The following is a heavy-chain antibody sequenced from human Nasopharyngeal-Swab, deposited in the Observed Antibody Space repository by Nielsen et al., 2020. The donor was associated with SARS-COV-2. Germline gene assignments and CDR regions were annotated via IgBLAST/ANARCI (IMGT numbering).Heavy chain of an antibody. Sequence: GGSLRLSCVASGFSFSSYGMHWVRQAPGKGLEWVAFIIYDGSYKYYADSVKGRFTISRDNAKNSLYLQMNSLRAEDTAVYYCARDETSSGSKVSYYGMDVWGRGTTVTVSS. V-gene: IGHV3-33*08. CDR2: IIYDGSYK. J-gene: IGHJ6*02. D-gene: IGHD3-10*01. CDR1: GFSFSSYG. CDR3: ARDETSSGSKVSYYGMDV.